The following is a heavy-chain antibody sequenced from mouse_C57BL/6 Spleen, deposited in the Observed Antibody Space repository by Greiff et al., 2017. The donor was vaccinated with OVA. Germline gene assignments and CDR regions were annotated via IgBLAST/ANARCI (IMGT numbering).Heavy chain of an antibody. CDR1: GYTFTDYE. Sequence: SGAELVRPGASVTLSCKASGYTFTDYEMHWVKQTPVHGLEWIGAIDPETGGTAYNQKFKGKAILTADKSSSTAYMELRSLTSEDSAVYYCTRPYYDYDADYWGQGTTLTVSS. CDR2: IDPETGGT. CDR3: TRPYYDYDADY. V-gene: IGHV1-15*01. D-gene: IGHD2-4*01. J-gene: IGHJ2*01.